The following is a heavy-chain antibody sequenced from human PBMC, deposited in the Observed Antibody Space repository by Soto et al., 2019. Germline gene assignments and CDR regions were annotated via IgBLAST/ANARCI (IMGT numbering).Heavy chain of an antibody. D-gene: IGHD3-22*01. V-gene: IGHV1-18*01. J-gene: IGHJ6*03. Sequence: ASVKVSCKASGYTFTSYGISWVRQAPGQGLEWMGWISAYNGNTNYAQKLQGRVTMTTDTSTSTAYMELRSLRSDDTAVYYCGSMIVWLGGPPKYMDVWGKGTRVTVS. CDR1: GYTFTSYG. CDR2: ISAYNGNT. CDR3: GSMIVWLGGPPKYMDV.